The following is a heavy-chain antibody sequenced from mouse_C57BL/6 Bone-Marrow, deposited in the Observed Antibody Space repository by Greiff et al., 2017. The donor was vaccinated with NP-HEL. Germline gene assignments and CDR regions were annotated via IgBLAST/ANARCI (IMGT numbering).Heavy chain of an antibody. V-gene: IGHV5-15*01. D-gene: IGHD4-1*01. CDR1: GFTFSDYG. Sequence: EVKLVESGGGLVQPGGSLKLSCAASGFTFSDYGMAWVRQAPRKGPEWVAFISNLAYSIYYADTVTGRFTISSENAKNTLYLEMSSLRSEDTAMYYCARQGLGRYYAKDYWGQGTSVTVSS. CDR3: ARQGLGRYYAKDY. CDR2: ISNLAYSI. J-gene: IGHJ4*01.